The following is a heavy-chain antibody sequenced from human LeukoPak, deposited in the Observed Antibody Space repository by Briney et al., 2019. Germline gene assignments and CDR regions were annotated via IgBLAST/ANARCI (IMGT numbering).Heavy chain of an antibody. D-gene: IGHD3-10*01. CDR2: INTDGDTT. Sequence: GGSLRLSCAASGFAFTTHAMSWVRQAPGKGLVWVSRINTDGDTTSYADSVKGRFTISRDNAKNTLYLQMNSLRAEDTAVYYCAKAGAADNYYYYMDVWGKGTTVTVSS. V-gene: IGHV3-23*01. CDR3: AKAGAADNYYYYMDV. CDR1: GFAFTTHA. J-gene: IGHJ6*03.